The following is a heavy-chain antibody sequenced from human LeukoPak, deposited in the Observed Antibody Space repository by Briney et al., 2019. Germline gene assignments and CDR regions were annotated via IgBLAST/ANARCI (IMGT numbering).Heavy chain of an antibody. CDR2: IYYSGST. J-gene: IGHJ6*03. V-gene: IGHV4-59*01. CDR3: ARVVVAATGRRYYYYMGV. Sequence: GSLRLSCAASGFTLSSSAMSWIRQPPGKGLEWIGYIYYSGSTNYNPSLKSRVTISVDTSKNQFSLKLSSVTAADTAVYYCARVVVAATGRRYYYYMGVWGKGTTVTVSS. CDR1: GFTLSSSA. D-gene: IGHD2-15*01.